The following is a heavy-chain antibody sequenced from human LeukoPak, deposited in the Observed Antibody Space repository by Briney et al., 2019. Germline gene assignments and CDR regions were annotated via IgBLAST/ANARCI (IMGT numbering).Heavy chain of an antibody. V-gene: IGHV1-18*01. Sequence: GASVKVSCEASGYTFTSYGISWVRQAPGQGLEWMGWISAYNGNTNYAQKLQGRVTMTTDTSTSTAYMELSSLRSEDTAVYYCARAQYSSSSGYYYYSMDVWGKGTTVTVSS. CDR3: ARAQYSSSSGYYYYSMDV. J-gene: IGHJ6*03. CDR1: GYTFTSYG. CDR2: ISAYNGNT. D-gene: IGHD6-6*01.